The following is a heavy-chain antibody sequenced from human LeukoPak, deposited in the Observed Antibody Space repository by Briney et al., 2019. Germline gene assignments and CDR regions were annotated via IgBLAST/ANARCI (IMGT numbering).Heavy chain of an antibody. D-gene: IGHD3-10*01. V-gene: IGHV3-30*18. Sequence: GRSLRLSCAASGFTFNSYGMHWVRQAPGKGLEWVAVISYDGGDKYHADSVKGRFTISRDNSQNTLYLQMNSLRAEDTAMYYCAKDRESLWFGELPYFDYWGQGTLVTVSS. J-gene: IGHJ4*02. CDR2: ISYDGGDK. CDR3: AKDRESLWFGELPYFDY. CDR1: GFTFNSYG.